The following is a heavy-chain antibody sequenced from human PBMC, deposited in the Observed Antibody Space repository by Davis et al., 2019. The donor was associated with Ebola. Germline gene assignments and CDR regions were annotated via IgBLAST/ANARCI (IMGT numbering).Heavy chain of an antibody. J-gene: IGHJ4*02. Sequence: MPSETLSLTCTVYGGSFSGYYWSWIRQPPGKGLEWIGEINHSGSTYYNPSLKSRVTISVDTSKNQFSLKLSSVTAADTAVYYCARDPGDYDFWSGYYKNWGQGTLVTVSS. V-gene: IGHV4-34*01. CDR1: GGSFSGYY. CDR2: INHSGST. CDR3: ARDPGDYDFWSGYYKN. D-gene: IGHD3-3*01.